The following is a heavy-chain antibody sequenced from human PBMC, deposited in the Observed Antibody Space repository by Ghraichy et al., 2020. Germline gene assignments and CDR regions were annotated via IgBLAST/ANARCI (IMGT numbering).Heavy chain of an antibody. CDR3: ARGAYGSLDY. V-gene: IGHV3-66*02. J-gene: IGHJ4*02. D-gene: IGHD1-26*01. Sequence: GGSLRLSCAASGFSVRNNQMSWVRQAPGKGLEWVSVVYSDGTTNHADSVKGRFTISKDNSKNTLYLQMNSLRAEDTAVFYCARGAYGSLDYWGQGTLVTVSS. CDR1: GFSVRNNQ. CDR2: VYSDGTT.